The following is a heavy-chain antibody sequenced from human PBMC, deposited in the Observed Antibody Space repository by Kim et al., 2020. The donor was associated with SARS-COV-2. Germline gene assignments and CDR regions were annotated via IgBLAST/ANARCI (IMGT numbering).Heavy chain of an antibody. J-gene: IGHJ3*02. V-gene: IGHV4-59*08. CDR3: ARHGRWLQPNDAFDI. D-gene: IGHD5-18*01. Sequence: PSPKTRVPISVDTSKNQFSLKLSSVTAADTAVYYCARHGRWLQPNDAFDIWGQGTMVTVSS.